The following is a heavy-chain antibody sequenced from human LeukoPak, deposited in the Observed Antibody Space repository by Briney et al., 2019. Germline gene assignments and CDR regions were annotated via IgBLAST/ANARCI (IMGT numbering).Heavy chain of an antibody. V-gene: IGHV4-39*07. CDR3: ARLVHRNWFDP. CDR2: INHSGST. D-gene: IGHD1-14*01. Sequence: KPSETLSLTCTVSGGSISSGGYYWSWIRQHPGKGLEWIGEINHSGSTNYNPSLKSRVTISVDTSKNQFSLKLSSVTAADTAVYYCARLVHRNWFDPWGQGTLVTVSS. J-gene: IGHJ5*02. CDR1: GGSISSGGYY.